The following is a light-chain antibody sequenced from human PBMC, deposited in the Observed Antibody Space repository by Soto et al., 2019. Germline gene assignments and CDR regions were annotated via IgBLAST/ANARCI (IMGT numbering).Light chain of an antibody. CDR1: SSNIENNA. J-gene: IGLJ3*02. V-gene: IGLV1-36*01. CDR2: YDD. CDR3: SAWDDSLHGVV. Sequence: QSVLTQPPSVSAAPRQRVTISCSGSSSNIENNAVNWYQQLPGKAPKLLIYYDDLLSSGVSDRFSGSKSGTSASLAISGLQAEDEADYYCSAWDDSLHGVVFGGGTKVTVL.